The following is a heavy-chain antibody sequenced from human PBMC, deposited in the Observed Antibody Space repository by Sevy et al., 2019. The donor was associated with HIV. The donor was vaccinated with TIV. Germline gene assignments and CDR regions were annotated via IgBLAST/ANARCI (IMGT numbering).Heavy chain of an antibody. D-gene: IGHD2-2*01. V-gene: IGHV3-21*01. CDR2: ISSSSTYI. CDR3: ARDGGCTSTSCLLYFDY. CDR1: GFTFSSYT. Sequence: GGFLRLSCAASGFTFSSYTMNWVRQAPGKGLEWVSSISSSSTYIYYADSLKGRFTISRDNAKNSVYLQMKSLRAEDTAVYYCARDGGCTSTSCLLYFDYWGQGTLVTVSS. J-gene: IGHJ4*02.